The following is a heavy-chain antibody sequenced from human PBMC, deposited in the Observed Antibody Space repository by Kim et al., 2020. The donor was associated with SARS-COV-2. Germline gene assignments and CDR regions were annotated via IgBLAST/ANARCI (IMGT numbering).Heavy chain of an antibody. CDR3: ANPRQPDY. D-gene: IGHD6-13*01. V-gene: IGHV3-23*01. Sequence: GETATYADPVKGRLTVSRDNSKNTLYLQMSSLRAEDTAIYYCANPRQPDYWGQGTLVTVSS. J-gene: IGHJ4*02. CDR2: GETA.